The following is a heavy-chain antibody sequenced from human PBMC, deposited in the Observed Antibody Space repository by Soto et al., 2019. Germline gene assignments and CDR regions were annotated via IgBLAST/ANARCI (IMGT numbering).Heavy chain of an antibody. CDR3: ATRPPQIVVTLLPFPS. D-gene: IGHD2-15*01. J-gene: IGHJ5*02. CDR1: GGSISSGGYS. Sequence: SETLSLTCAVSGGSISSGGYSWSWIRQPPGKGLEWIGYIYHSGSTYYNPSLKSRVTISVDRPNNQFPLKLSSMTGADTAVYYCATRPPQIVVTLLPFPSWGQGTPVTVSS. V-gene: IGHV4-30-2*01. CDR2: IYHSGST.